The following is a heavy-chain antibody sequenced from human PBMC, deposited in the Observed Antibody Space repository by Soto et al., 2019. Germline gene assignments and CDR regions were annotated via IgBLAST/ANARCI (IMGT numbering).Heavy chain of an antibody. D-gene: IGHD6-6*01. CDR1: GGSFSGYY. Sequence: QVQLQQWGAGLLKPSETLSLTCAVYGGSFSGYYWSWIRQPPGKGLEWIGEINHSGSTNSNPSLKSRVSISLDTSKNQFSLKMSAVTAADTAVYYCARSRVHKLEGDCWGQGTLVTVSS. J-gene: IGHJ4*02. CDR2: INHSGST. V-gene: IGHV4-34*01. CDR3: ARSRVHKLEGDC.